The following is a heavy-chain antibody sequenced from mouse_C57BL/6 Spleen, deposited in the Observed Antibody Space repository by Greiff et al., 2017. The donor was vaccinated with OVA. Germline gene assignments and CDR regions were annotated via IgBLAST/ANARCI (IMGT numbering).Heavy chain of an antibody. V-gene: IGHV1-61*01. D-gene: IGHD2-10*02. Sequence: QVQLQQPGAELVRPGSSVKLSCKASGYTFTSYWMDWVKQRPGQGLEWIGNIYPSDSETHYNQKFKDKATLTVDKSSSTAYMQLSSLTSEDSAVYYCAREGYGNYRYWGQGTTLTVSS. J-gene: IGHJ2*01. CDR1: GYTFTSYW. CDR3: AREGYGNYRY. CDR2: IYPSDSET.